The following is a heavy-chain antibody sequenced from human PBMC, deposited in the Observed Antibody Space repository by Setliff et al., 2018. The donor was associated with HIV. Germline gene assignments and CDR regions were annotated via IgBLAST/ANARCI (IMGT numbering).Heavy chain of an antibody. D-gene: IGHD5-18*01. CDR2: IDYSGSA. Sequence: PSETLSLTCTVSSGSISSGTYYWSWIRQYPGKGLEWIGYIDYSGSAFYNPSLKSRITISRDTSKNQFSLKMNSVTAADTAVYYCARVGKTALVTKYFDYWGHGKLVTVSS. V-gene: IGHV4-31*03. CDR1: SGSISSGTYY. CDR3: ARVGKTALVTKYFDY. J-gene: IGHJ4*01.